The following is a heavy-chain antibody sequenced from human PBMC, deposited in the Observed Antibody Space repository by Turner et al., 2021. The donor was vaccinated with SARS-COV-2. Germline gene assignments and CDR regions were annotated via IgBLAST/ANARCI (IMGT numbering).Heavy chain of an antibody. J-gene: IGHJ4*02. Sequence: QVQLVQSGAAAKKPGASGKASCKVPGYTLTELSMHLVRQAPGKGLEWMGGFEPEDAETIYAQKLQGRVTMTEDTSTDTAYMKLSSLRSKDTAVYYCATVYAYWGGDCSTHYWGQGTLVTVSS. CDR2: FEPEDAET. D-gene: IGHD2-21*02. V-gene: IGHV1-24*01. CDR3: ATVYAYWGGDCSTHY. CDR1: GYTLTELS.